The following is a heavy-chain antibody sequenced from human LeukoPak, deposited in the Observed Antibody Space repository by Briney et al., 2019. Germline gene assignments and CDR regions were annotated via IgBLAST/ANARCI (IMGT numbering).Heavy chain of an antibody. J-gene: IGHJ4*02. CDR3: ARAPTAYYYDSSGYTLYGVPFDY. CDR1: GGSISSGGYY. V-gene: IGHV4-31*03. D-gene: IGHD3-22*01. Sequence: SETLSLTCTVSGGSISSGGYYWSSIRQHPGEGLEWIGYIYYSGSTYYNPSLKSRVTISVDTSKNQFSLKLSSVTAADTAVYYCARAPTAYYYDSSGYTLYGVPFDYWGQGTLVTVSS. CDR2: IYYSGST.